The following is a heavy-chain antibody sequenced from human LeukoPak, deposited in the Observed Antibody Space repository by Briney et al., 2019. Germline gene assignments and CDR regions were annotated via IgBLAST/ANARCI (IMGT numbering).Heavy chain of an antibody. J-gene: IGHJ4*02. CDR1: GGSFSGYY. CDR2: INHSGST. V-gene: IGHV4-34*01. Sequence: SETLSLTCAVYGGSFSGYYWGWIRQPPGKGLEWIGEINHSGSTNYNPSLKSRVTISVDTSKNQFSLKLSSVTSADTAVYYCASYDFWSGYYFDYWGQGTLVTVSS. D-gene: IGHD3-3*01. CDR3: ASYDFWSGYYFDY.